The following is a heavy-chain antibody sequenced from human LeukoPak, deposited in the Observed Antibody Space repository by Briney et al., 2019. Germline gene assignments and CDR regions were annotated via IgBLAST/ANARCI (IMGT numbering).Heavy chain of an antibody. CDR3: ARLIYSSSWYLDY. D-gene: IGHD6-13*01. V-gene: IGHV4-39*07. CDR1: GGSISTSSYY. CDR2: IFYSGST. Sequence: SETLSLTCTVSGGSISTSSYYWGWVRQPPGKGLEWIGNIFYSGSTYYSPSLKSRVTISVDTSKNQFSLKLSSVTAADTAVYYCARLIYSSSWYLDYWGQGTLVTVSS. J-gene: IGHJ4*02.